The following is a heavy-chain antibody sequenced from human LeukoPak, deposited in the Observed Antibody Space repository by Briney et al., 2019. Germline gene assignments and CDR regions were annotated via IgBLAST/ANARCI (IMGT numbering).Heavy chain of an antibody. D-gene: IGHD5-18*01. CDR2: IYHSGSS. Sequence: SETLSLTCAVSGVSMGSGGYPWSWVRQPPGKGLEWIGYIYHSGSSYYNPSLKSRVAIPMDRSKNQFSLRLTSLTAADTAVYYCARHGRGYSYGYAQNYFDYWGQGTLVTVSS. V-gene: IGHV4-30-2*01. CDR1: GVSMGSGGYP. CDR3: ARHGRGYSYGYAQNYFDY. J-gene: IGHJ4*02.